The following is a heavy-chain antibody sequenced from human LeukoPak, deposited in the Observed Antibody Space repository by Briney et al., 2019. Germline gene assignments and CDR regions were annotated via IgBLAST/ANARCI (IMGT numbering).Heavy chain of an antibody. J-gene: IGHJ4*02. CDR2: ISGDGGTT. CDR3: AKVYVGSWYAYDH. Sequence: TGRSLRLSCAASGFTFSSYAMHWVRQAPAKGLEWVSLISGDGGTTDYADSVKGRFTISRDNRRNSLYLHMNSLRTEDTALYFCAKVYVGSWYAYDHWGQGTLVTVSS. CDR1: GFTFSSYA. D-gene: IGHD6-13*01. V-gene: IGHV3-43*02.